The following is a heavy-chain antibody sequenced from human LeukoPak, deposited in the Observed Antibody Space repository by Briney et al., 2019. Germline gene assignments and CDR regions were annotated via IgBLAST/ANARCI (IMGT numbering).Heavy chain of an antibody. CDR1: GFTFSSYW. CDR2: INSDGSST. CDR3: ASVTAAGLYYYYGMDV. V-gene: IGHV3-74*01. Sequence: PGGSLRLSCAASGFTFSSYWMHWVRQAPGKGLVWVSRINSDGSSTSYADSVKGRFTISRDNAKNTLYLQMNSPRAEDTAVYYCASVTAAGLYYYYGMDVWGQGTTVTVSS. J-gene: IGHJ6*02. D-gene: IGHD6-13*01.